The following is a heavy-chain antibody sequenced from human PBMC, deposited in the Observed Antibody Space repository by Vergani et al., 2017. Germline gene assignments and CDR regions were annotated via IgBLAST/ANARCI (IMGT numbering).Heavy chain of an antibody. CDR1: GFTFDDYT. J-gene: IGHJ6*02. CDR2: ISWDGGST. D-gene: IGHD2-15*01. Sequence: EVQLVESGGVVVQPGGSLRLSCAASGFTFDDYTMHWVRQAPGKGLEWVSLISWDGGSTYYADSVKGRFTISRDNSKNSLYLQMNSLRTEDTALYYCAKDFGYCSGGSCYSRYYYYYYGMDVWGQGTTVTVSS. CDR3: AKDFGYCSGGSCYSRYYYYYYGMDV. V-gene: IGHV3-43*01.